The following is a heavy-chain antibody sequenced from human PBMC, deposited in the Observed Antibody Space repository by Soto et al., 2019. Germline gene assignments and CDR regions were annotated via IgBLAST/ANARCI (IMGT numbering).Heavy chain of an antibody. V-gene: IGHV4-59*01. CDR1: GGSISSYY. Sequence: SETLSLTCTVSGGSISSYYWSWIRQPPGKGLEWIGYIYYSGSTNYNPSLKSRVTISVDTSKNQFSLKLSSVTAADTAVYYCARLLWFGELTAFDIWGQGTMVTVS. CDR3: ARLLWFGELTAFDI. D-gene: IGHD3-10*01. J-gene: IGHJ3*02. CDR2: IYYSGST.